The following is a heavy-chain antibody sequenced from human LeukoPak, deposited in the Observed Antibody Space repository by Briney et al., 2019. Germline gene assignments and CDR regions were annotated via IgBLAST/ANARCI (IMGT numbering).Heavy chain of an antibody. Sequence: GGSLRLSCAASGFIFGSYKMTWVRQAPGKGLEWVSFISSSSSTIYYVDSVKGRLTISRDNAKNSLYLQMNSLRAEDTAVYYCARGHSSSPNWFDPWGQGTLVTVSS. CDR2: ISSSSSTI. CDR3: ARGHSSSPNWFDP. D-gene: IGHD6-13*01. V-gene: IGHV3-48*04. J-gene: IGHJ5*02. CDR1: GFIFGSYK.